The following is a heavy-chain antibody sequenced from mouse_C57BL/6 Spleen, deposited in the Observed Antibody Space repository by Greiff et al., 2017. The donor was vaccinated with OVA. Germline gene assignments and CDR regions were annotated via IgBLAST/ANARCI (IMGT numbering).Heavy chain of an antibody. V-gene: IGHV3-6*01. CDR1: GYSITSGYY. D-gene: IGHD2-4*01. CDR2: ISYDGSN. J-gene: IGHJ1*03. Sequence: EVQLQESGPGLVKPSQSLSLTCSVTGYSITSGYYWNWIRQFPGNKLEWMGYISYDGSNNYNPSLKNRISITRDTSKNQFFLKLNSVTTEDTATYYCARDKPIYYDYERYFDVWGTGTTVTVSS. CDR3: ARDKPIYYDYERYFDV.